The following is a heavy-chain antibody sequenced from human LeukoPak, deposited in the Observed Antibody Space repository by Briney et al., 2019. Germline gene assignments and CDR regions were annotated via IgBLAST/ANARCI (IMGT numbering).Heavy chain of an antibody. J-gene: IGHJ5*02. CDR2: IYPGDSDT. CDR1: GYNFANYW. Sequence: GESLKISCEASGYNFANYWIAWVRQMPGKGLEWMGIIYPGDSDTRYSPSFHGQVIISADRTISTAYLQLSSLKASDTAVYYCARQSGYSYGDNWFDPWGQGTLVTVSS. D-gene: IGHD5-18*01. V-gene: IGHV5-51*01. CDR3: ARQSGYSYGDNWFDP.